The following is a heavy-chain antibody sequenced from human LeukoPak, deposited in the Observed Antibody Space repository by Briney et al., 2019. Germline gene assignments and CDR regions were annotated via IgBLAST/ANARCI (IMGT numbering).Heavy chain of an antibody. V-gene: IGHV3-21*01. CDR2: ISSSSSYI. CDR3: ARGLSPYSSGWFDY. D-gene: IGHD6-19*01. J-gene: IGHJ4*02. CDR1: RFTFSSYT. Sequence: GGSLRLACAASRFTFSSYTMNWVRQAPGKGLEWVSSISSSSSYIYYADSVKGRFIISRDNAENSLYLQMNSLRAEDTAVYYCARGLSPYSSGWFDYWGQGTLVTVST.